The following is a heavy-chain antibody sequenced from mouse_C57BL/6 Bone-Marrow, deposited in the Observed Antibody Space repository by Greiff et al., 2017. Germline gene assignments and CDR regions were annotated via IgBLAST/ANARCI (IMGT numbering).Heavy chain of an antibody. CDR3: ARVGYYVSYYAMDY. V-gene: IGHV1-63*01. Sequence: QVQLQQSGAELVRPGTSVKMSCKASGYTFTNYWIGWAKQRPGHGLEWIGDIYPGGGYTNYNEKFKGKAKLTADKSSSTAYMQFSSLTSEDSAIYYCARVGYYVSYYAMDYWGQGTSVTVSS. J-gene: IGHJ4*01. CDR1: GYTFTNYW. CDR2: IYPGGGYT. D-gene: IGHD2-3*01.